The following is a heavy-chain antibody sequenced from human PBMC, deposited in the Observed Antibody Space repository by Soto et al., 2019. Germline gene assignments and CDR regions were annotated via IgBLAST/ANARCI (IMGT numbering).Heavy chain of an antibody. D-gene: IGHD4-17*01. J-gene: IGHJ2*01. V-gene: IGHV3-23*01. CDR3: AKRTVGWYFDL. CDR1: GFTFSSYA. Sequence: EVQLLESGGGLVQPGGSLRLSCAASGFTFSSYAMNWVRQAPGKGLEWVSVISGSGGSTYYADAVKGRFTISRDNSKNTLYLQMNSLRADDTAVYSCAKRTVGWYFDLWGRGTLVTVSS. CDR2: ISGSGGST.